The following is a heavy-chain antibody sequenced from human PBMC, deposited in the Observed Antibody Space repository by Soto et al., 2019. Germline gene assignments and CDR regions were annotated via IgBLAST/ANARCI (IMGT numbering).Heavy chain of an antibody. V-gene: IGHV3-7*04. CDR2: IKQDGSET. CDR1: GFTFSTYW. D-gene: IGHD6-6*01. CDR3: ARVYSSSSGRAMDV. Sequence: EVQLVESGGGLVQPGGSLRLSCAASGFTFSTYWMSWVRQAPGKGLEWVANIKQDGSETYYVDSVKGRFTISRDNAQNSLFLQMNSLRAEDTAMYYCARVYSSSSGRAMDVWGQGTTVTVSS. J-gene: IGHJ6*02.